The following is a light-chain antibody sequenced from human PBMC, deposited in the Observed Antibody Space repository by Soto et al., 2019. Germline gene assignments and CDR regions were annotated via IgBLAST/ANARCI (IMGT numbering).Light chain of an antibody. Sequence: DIQMTQSPSSLSASVGDRVTITCRASRAIANDLAWYQQKPGKVPQLLIYAAFTLQSGVPSRFSASRSGTDFTLTISSLQPEDVATYYCQNYDNAPLTFGGGTKVEIK. J-gene: IGKJ4*01. CDR1: RAIAND. CDR2: AAF. CDR3: QNYDNAPLT. V-gene: IGKV1-27*01.